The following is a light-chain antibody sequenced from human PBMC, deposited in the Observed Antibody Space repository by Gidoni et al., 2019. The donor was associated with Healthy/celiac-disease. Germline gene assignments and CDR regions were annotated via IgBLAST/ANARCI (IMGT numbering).Light chain of an antibody. CDR1: SSNIGSNT. Sequence: QSVLTQPPSASGTRGQRGTISCSGSSSNIGSNTVNWYQQLPGTAPKLLIYCNNQRPSGVLDRFSGSKSGTSASLAISGLQSEDEADYYCAAWDDSLNGPHVVFGGGTKLTVL. V-gene: IGLV1-44*01. CDR2: CNN. CDR3: AAWDDSLNGPHVV. J-gene: IGLJ2*01.